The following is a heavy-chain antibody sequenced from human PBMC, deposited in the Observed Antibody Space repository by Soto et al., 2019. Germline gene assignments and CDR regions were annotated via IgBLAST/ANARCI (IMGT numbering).Heavy chain of an antibody. CDR1: GFTFGGYF. CDR2: IDTTGGRT. J-gene: IGHJ6*02. V-gene: IGHV3-23*01. Sequence: EVQLLESGGGLVQPGESLRLSCAASGFTFGGYFMNWVRQAPGKGLEWVSDIDTTGGRTHYAESVRGRFTISRDNSRNTLYLQMNSLRAEDTVLYYCTKDRHSYGMDVWGQGTTVTVSS. CDR3: TKDRHSYGMDV.